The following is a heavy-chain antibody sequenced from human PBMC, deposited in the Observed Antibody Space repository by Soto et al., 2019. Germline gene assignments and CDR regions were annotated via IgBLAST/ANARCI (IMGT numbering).Heavy chain of an antibody. CDR2: INPSSTTI. D-gene: IGHD3-9*01. CDR1: GFTFSDYS. CDR3: ARERDLTGYYISDYYYGMDV. J-gene: IGHJ6*02. Sequence: GGSLRLSCAASGFTFSDYSMNWVRQAPGKGLEWVSYINPSSTTIYYADSVGGRFTISRDNAKNSLYLQMNSLRDEDTAVYYCARERDLTGYYISDYYYGMDVWGQGTTVTVSS. V-gene: IGHV3-48*02.